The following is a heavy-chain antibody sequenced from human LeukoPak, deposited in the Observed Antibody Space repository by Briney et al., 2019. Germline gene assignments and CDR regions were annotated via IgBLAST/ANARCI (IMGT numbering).Heavy chain of an antibody. CDR1: GFTFSTYG. CDR3: AKIEGKYQLANVPDH. D-gene: IGHD2-2*01. CDR2: IRYDGDNK. Sequence: GGSLKLSCAASGFTFSTYGMHWVRQAPGKGLEWVAFIRYDGDNKYYADFVKGRFTISRDNSKNTLYLHMNSLRTEDTAVYYCAKIEGKYQLANVPDHWGQGTLVTVSS. J-gene: IGHJ4*02. V-gene: IGHV3-30*02.